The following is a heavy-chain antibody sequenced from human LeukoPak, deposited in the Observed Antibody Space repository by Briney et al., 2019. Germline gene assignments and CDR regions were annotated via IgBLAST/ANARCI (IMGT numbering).Heavy chain of an antibody. J-gene: IGHJ3*02. CDR2: ISSISSYI. Sequence: PGGSQRLSCAASGFTFSSYSMNWVRQAPGKGLEWVSSISSISSYIYYADSVKGRFTVSRDNAKNSLYLQMDSLRAEDTAVYYCARDPSGTYYPRVSGALDIWGQGTMVTGSS. D-gene: IGHD1-26*01. CDR3: ARDPSGTYYPRVSGALDI. V-gene: IGHV3-21*01. CDR1: GFTFSSYS.